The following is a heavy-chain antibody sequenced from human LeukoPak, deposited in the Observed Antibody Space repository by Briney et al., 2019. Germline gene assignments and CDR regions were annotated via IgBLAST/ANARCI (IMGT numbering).Heavy chain of an antibody. Sequence: ETLSLTRTVSGGSISSYYWSWIRQPPGKGLEWVSSISSSSSYIYYADSVKGRFTISRHNAKNSLYLQMNSLRAEDTAVYYCARAGSGYEDGFDYWGQGTLVTVSS. CDR2: ISSSSSYI. CDR1: GGSISSYY. D-gene: IGHD5-12*01. V-gene: IGHV3-21*01. CDR3: ARAGSGYEDGFDY. J-gene: IGHJ4*02.